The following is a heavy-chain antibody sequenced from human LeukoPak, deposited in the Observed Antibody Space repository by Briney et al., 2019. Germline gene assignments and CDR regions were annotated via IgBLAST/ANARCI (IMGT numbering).Heavy chain of an antibody. D-gene: IGHD4-23*01. J-gene: IGHJ4*02. CDR3: AKSPRGGNLLWDY. CDR1: GFTFSSYA. V-gene: IGHV3-23*01. Sequence: PGGSLRLSCAASGFTFSSYAMSWVRQAPGKGLEWVSAISGSGGSTYYADSVKGRFTISRDNSKNTLYLQMNSLRAEDAAVYYCAKSPRGGNLLWDYWGQGTLVTVSS. CDR2: ISGSGGST.